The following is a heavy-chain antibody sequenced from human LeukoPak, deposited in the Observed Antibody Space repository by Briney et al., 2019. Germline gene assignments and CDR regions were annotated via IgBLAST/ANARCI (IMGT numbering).Heavy chain of an antibody. Sequence: TGGSLRLSCTASGFTFGDYAMSWVRQAPGKGLEWVGFIRSKAYGGTTEYAASVKGRFTISRDDSKSIAYLQMNSLKTDDTAVYYCTKSRGTGWYFDYWGQGTLVTVSS. CDR2: IRSKAYGGTT. V-gene: IGHV3-49*04. D-gene: IGHD2-8*02. CDR1: GFTFGDYA. J-gene: IGHJ4*02. CDR3: TKSRGTGWYFDY.